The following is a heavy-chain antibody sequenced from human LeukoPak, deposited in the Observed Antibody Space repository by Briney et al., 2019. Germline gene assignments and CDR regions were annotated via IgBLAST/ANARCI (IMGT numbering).Heavy chain of an antibody. Sequence: PGGSLRLSCAASGFTFSSYGMHWVRQAPGNGLEWVAVISYDGSNKYYADSVKGRFTISRDNSKNTLYLQMNSLRAEDTAVYYCAKGQLGEAEAAYYWGQGTLVTVSS. CDR2: ISYDGSNK. J-gene: IGHJ4*02. V-gene: IGHV3-30*18. D-gene: IGHD3-10*01. CDR3: AKGQLGEAEAAYY. CDR1: GFTFSSYG.